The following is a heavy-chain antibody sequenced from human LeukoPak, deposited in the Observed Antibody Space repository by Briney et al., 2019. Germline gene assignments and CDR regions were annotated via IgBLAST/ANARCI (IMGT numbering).Heavy chain of an antibody. CDR2: INPHSGDT. D-gene: IGHD2-8*01. J-gene: IGHJ4*02. V-gene: IGHV1-2*02. CDR1: GYTFTSYD. CDR3: ARWGGHCTSGLCYYFDC. Sequence: ASVEVSCKASGYTFTSYDINWVRQATGQGLEWMGWINPHSGDTDYAQKFQGRVTMTRDTSISTAYMELSRLRSDDTAVYYCARWGGHCTSGLCYYFDCWGQGTLVTVSS.